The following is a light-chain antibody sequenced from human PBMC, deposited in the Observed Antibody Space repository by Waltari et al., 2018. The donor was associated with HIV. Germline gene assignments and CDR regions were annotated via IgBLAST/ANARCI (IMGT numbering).Light chain of an antibody. Sequence: QYVLTQPPSVSAAPRHKVTTSCSGNSANIAQNSVSWYQQRPGAAPKLLIYDNYKRPSGIPDRFSGSKSGTSATLDITGLQTGDEADFYCGTWDSTLSAYVFGTGTKVTVL. J-gene: IGLJ1*01. CDR1: SANIAQNS. CDR3: GTWDSTLSAYV. V-gene: IGLV1-51*01. CDR2: DNY.